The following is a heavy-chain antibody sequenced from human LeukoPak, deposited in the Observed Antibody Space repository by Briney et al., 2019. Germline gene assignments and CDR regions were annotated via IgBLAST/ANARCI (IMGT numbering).Heavy chain of an antibody. CDR2: IWNAGTNT. CDR1: GFSFSTNG. J-gene: IGHJ4*02. Sequence: PGGSLRLSCAASGFSFSTNGMHWARQAQGRGREGVALIWNAGTNTYYADSRKGRFTISRDNSKNTLYLQMNSLRAEDTAVYYCVGDTPPGGDYYLDYWGQGTLVIVSS. D-gene: IGHD3-16*01. CDR3: VGDTPPGGDYYLDY. V-gene: IGHV3-33*01.